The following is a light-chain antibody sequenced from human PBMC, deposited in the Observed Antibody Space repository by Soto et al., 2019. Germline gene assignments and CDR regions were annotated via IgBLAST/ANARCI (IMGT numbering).Light chain of an antibody. Sequence: EIVMTQSPATLSVSPGERATLSCRASQSVSSNLAWYQQKPGQAPRLLMYEASNRATGIPARFSGGGSGTDFTLTISSLEPEDFAVYYCQQRSDWPWTFGQGTKVDIK. J-gene: IGKJ1*01. CDR2: EAS. CDR1: QSVSSN. V-gene: IGKV3-11*01. CDR3: QQRSDWPWT.